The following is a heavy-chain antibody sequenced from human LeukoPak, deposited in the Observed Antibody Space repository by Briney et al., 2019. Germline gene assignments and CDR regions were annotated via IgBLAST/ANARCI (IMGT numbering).Heavy chain of an antibody. Sequence: PGGSLRLSCAASGFNFSSYVMHWVRQAPGKGLEYVSATSSNGGDTYHAKSVEGRFTISRDNAKNSLYLQMNSLRAEDTAVYYCARRLRRNYFDYWGQGTLVTVSS. D-gene: IGHD4-17*01. V-gene: IGHV3-64*01. CDR2: TSSNGGDT. CDR1: GFNFSSYV. J-gene: IGHJ4*02. CDR3: ARRLRRNYFDY.